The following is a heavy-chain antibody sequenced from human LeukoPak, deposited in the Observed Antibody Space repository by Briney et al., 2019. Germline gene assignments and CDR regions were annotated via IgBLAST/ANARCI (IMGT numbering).Heavy chain of an antibody. V-gene: IGHV4-59*08. J-gene: IGHJ4*02. D-gene: IGHD5-12*01. CDR3: ARGYSGYASWFDY. Sequence: SETLSLTCTVSGXSISPHYWSWIRQPPGKGLEYIGYVYYSGSTNYNPSLKSRVTISVDTSKNQFSLKLTSVTAADTAVYYCARGYSGYASWFDYWGQGTLVTVSS. CDR2: VYYSGST. CDR1: GXSISPHY.